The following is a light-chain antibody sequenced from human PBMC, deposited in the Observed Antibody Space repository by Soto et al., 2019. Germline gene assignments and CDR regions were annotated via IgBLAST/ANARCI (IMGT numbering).Light chain of an antibody. Sequence: LTQPASVSGSPGQSITISCTGTSSYVGAYDFVSWYQQHPDKAPKLMIYEVSNRPSGVSNRFSGSKSVNTATLTISGLQAEDEADYYCSSYTSSSTRVFGTGTKVTVL. J-gene: IGLJ1*01. CDR1: SSYVGAYDF. CDR3: SSYTSSSTRV. V-gene: IGLV2-14*03. CDR2: EVS.